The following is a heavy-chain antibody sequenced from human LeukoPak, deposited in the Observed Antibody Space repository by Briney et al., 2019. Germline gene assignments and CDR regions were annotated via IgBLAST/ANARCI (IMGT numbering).Heavy chain of an antibody. J-gene: IGHJ4*02. CDR1: GYTFTGYY. CDR3: ATDPTLADSSGWYRY. CDR2: INPDSGGT. D-gene: IGHD6-19*01. Sequence: ASVKVSCKASGYTFTGYYMHWVRQAPGQGLEWMGWINPDSGGTNYAQNFQGRVTMTRDTSISTAYMELSRLRSDDTAVYYCATDPTLADSSGWYRYWGQGTLVTVSS. V-gene: IGHV1-2*02.